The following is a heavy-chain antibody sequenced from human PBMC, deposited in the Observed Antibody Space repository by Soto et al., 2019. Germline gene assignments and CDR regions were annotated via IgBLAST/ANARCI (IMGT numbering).Heavy chain of an antibody. CDR3: ARELMYILTGYYNVGIGKFDY. J-gene: IGHJ4*02. D-gene: IGHD3-9*01. Sequence: ASVKVSCKASGYTFTSYYMHWVRQAPGQGLEWMGIINPSGGSTSYAQKFQGRVTMTRDTSTSTVYMELSSLRSEDTAVYYCARELMYILTGYYNVGIGKFDYCGQGTLVTVSS. CDR1: GYTFTSYY. V-gene: IGHV1-46*01. CDR2: INPSGGST.